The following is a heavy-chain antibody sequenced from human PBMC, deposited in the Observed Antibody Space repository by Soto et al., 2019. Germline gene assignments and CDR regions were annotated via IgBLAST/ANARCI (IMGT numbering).Heavy chain of an antibody. CDR2: IYYSGRT. CDR3: ARQRTTVVTQAYFDH. Sequence: SDTVSLTCIVSGESISSSSYYWGWIRQPPGKGLEWIGSIYYSGRTYYNPSFKSRVTISIDTSKNQFSLKLSSVTATDTAVYYCARQRTTVVTQAYFDHWGQGALVTVSS. V-gene: IGHV4-39*01. CDR1: GESISSSSYY. D-gene: IGHD2-21*02. J-gene: IGHJ4*02.